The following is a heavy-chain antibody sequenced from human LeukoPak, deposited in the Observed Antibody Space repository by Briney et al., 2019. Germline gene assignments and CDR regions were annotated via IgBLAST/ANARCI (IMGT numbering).Heavy chain of an antibody. CDR1: GFIFSSYS. Sequence: GGSLRLSCAASGFIFSSYSMSWVRQAPGKGLGWVGVIWYDGSNKYYGDSVKGRFTISRDNSKNTLSLQMDSLRAEDTAVYYCARDRNWATRNWYFDLWGRGTLVTVSS. CDR3: ARDRNWATRNWYFDL. J-gene: IGHJ2*01. D-gene: IGHD1-14*01. V-gene: IGHV3-33*08. CDR2: IWYDGSNK.